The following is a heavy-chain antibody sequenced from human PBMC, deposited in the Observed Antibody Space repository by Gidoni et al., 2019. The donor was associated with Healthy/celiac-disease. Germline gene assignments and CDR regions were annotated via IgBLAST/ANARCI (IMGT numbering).Heavy chain of an antibody. CDR1: SSYG. J-gene: IGHJ6*02. D-gene: IGHD2-2*01. CDR2: IWYDGSNK. Sequence: SSYGMHWVRQAPGKGLEWVAVIWYDGSNKYYADSVKGRFTISRDNSKNTLYLQMNSLRAEDTAVYYCARDDLYCSSTSCYLYYGMDVWGQGTTVTVSS. V-gene: IGHV3-33*01. CDR3: ARDDLYCSSTSCYLYYGMDV.